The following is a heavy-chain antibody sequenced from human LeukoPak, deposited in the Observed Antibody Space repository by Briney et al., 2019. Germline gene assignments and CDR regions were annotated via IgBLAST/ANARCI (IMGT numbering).Heavy chain of an antibody. CDR2: IYYSGST. J-gene: IGHJ4*02. CDR1: GGSISSYY. Sequence: SETLSLTCTVSGGSISSYYWSWIRQPPGKGLEWIGYIYYSGSTNYNPSLKSRVTISVDTSKNRFSLKLSSVTAADTAVYYCARGDIVGATYDYWGQGTLVTVSS. V-gene: IGHV4-59*01. CDR3: ARGDIVGATYDY. D-gene: IGHD1-26*01.